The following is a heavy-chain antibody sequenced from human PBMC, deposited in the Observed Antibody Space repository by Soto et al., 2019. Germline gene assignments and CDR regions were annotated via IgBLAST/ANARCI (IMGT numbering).Heavy chain of an antibody. Sequence: GGSLRLSCAASGFTFDDYTMHWVRQAPGKGLEWVSLISWDGGSTYYADSVKGRFTISRDNSKNSLYLQMNSLRTEDTALYYCAKASAAVSGSGYYPLTYYYYGMDVWGQGTTVTVSS. CDR2: ISWDGGST. J-gene: IGHJ6*02. CDR1: GFTFDDYT. V-gene: IGHV3-43*01. D-gene: IGHD3-3*01. CDR3: AKASAAVSGSGYYPLTYYYYGMDV.